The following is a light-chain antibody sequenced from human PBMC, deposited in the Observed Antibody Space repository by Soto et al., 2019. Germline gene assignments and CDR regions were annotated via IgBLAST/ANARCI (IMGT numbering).Light chain of an antibody. Sequence: DIQLTQTPSTLSASVGDRVTITCRATQYVGSWLAWYQQKPGKASKLLIYKASNLQSGVPSRFSGSGSATEFTLTISSLQPDDSATYYCQRYNGTFGQGTRLEIK. CDR3: QRYNGT. J-gene: IGKJ5*01. CDR1: QYVGSW. V-gene: IGKV1-5*03. CDR2: KAS.